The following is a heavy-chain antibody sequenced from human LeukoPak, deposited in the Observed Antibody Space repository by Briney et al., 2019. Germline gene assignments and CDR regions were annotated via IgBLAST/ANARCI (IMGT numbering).Heavy chain of an antibody. V-gene: IGHV3-74*01. CDR3: AKVRGYDPIYYFDY. J-gene: IGHJ4*02. CDR2: INSDGGST. D-gene: IGHD5-12*01. CDR1: GFTFSSYA. Sequence: GSLRLSCAASGFTFSSYAMHWVRQAPGTGLVWVSRINSDGGSTSYADSVRGRFTISRDNAKNTLYLQMNSLRAEDTAVYYCAKVRGYDPIYYFDYWGQGTLVTVSS.